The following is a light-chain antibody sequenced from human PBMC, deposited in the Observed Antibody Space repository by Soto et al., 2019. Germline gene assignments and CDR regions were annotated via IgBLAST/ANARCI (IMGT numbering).Light chain of an antibody. CDR3: SSFTSYTII. J-gene: IGLJ2*01. Sequence: QSALTQPASVSGSPGQSITISCTGTSSDVGGYNYVSWYQHHPGKAPKLMIYEVSNRPSGVSNRFSGSKSGNTASLTISGLQAEDEAAYYCSSFTSYTIIFGGGTKLTVL. CDR2: EVS. CDR1: SSDVGGYNY. V-gene: IGLV2-14*01.